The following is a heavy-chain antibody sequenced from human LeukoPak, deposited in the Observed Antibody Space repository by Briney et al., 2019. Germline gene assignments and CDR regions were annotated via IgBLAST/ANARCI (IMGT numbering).Heavy chain of an antibody. CDR3: ARVRGVRAARQFDY. D-gene: IGHD6-6*01. J-gene: IGHJ4*02. Sequence: PSETLSLTCAVYGGSFSGYYWSWIRQPPGKGLEWIGEINHSGSTNHNPSLKSRVTISVDTSKNQFSLKLSSVTAADTAVYYCARVRGVRAARQFDYWGQGTLVTVSS. CDR1: GGSFSGYY. CDR2: INHSGST. V-gene: IGHV4-34*01.